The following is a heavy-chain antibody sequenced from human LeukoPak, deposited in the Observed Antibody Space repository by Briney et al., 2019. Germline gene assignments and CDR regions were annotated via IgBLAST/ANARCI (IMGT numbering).Heavy chain of an antibody. CDR2: ISYDGSNK. Sequence: GGSLRLSCAASGFTFSSYGMHWVRQAPGKGLEWVAVISYDGSNKYYADSVKGRFTISRDNSKNTLYLQVNSLRAEDTAVYYCAKVGTTGTEYYFDYWGQGTLVTVSS. J-gene: IGHJ4*02. CDR1: GFTFSSYG. V-gene: IGHV3-30*18. CDR3: AKVGTTGTEYYFDY. D-gene: IGHD1-1*01.